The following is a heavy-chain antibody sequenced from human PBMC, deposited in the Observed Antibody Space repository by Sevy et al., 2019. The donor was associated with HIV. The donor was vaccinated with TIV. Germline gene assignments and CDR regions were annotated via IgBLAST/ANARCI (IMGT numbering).Heavy chain of an antibody. Sequence: GGSLRLSCSASGFTFSGSALHWVHQAPGKGLEYVSVISSSGSGTYYAESVKGRFTISRDNSKNTLYLQMRSLRTEDTAVYYCVKDSIFYDSSSGYRPFYYYGMDVWGQGTSVTVSS. CDR1: GFTFSGSA. J-gene: IGHJ6*02. V-gene: IGHV3-64D*09. CDR2: ISSSGSGT. CDR3: VKDSIFYDSSSGYRPFYYYGMDV. D-gene: IGHD3-3*01.